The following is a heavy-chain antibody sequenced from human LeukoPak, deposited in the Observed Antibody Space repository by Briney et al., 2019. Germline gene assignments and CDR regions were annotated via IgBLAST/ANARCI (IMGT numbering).Heavy chain of an antibody. J-gene: IGHJ4*02. V-gene: IGHV4-61*02. CDR1: GGSISSGSYY. D-gene: IGHD3/OR15-3a*01. CDR2: IYTSGST. CDR3: ARGILAGLDY. Sequence: SETLSLTCTVSGGSISSGSYYWSWIRQPAGKGLEWIGRIYTSGSTNYNPSLKSRVTIPVDTSKNQFSLKLSSVTAADTAVYYCARGILAGLDYWGQGTLVTVSS.